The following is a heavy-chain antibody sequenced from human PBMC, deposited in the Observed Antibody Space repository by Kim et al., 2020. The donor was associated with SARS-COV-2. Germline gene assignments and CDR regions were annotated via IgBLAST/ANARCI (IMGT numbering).Heavy chain of an antibody. CDR3: ARTLDYYDSSGYYYYYYGMDV. D-gene: IGHD3-22*01. CDR2: IYYSGST. V-gene: IGHV4-59*01. J-gene: IGHJ6*02. Sequence: SETLSLTCTVSGGSISSYYWSWIRQPPGKGLEWIGYIYYSGSTNYNPSVKSRVTISVDTSKNQFSLKLSSVTAADTAVYYCARTLDYYDSSGYYYYYYGMDVWGQGTTVTVSS. CDR1: GGSISSYY.